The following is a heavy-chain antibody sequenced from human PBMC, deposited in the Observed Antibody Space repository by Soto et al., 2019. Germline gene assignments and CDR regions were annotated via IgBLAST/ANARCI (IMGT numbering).Heavy chain of an antibody. V-gene: IGHV4-4*02. Sequence: SETLSLTCAVSGGSISSTNWWSWVRQTPGKGLEWIGEVYQTGSTNYNPSLKSRATISIDKSQNQFSLKLTQMTAADTAMYYCAGVPPGAKFDYWGQGILVTVSS. CDR3: AGVPPGAKFDY. D-gene: IGHD2-15*01. CDR2: VYQTGST. CDR1: GGSISSTNW. J-gene: IGHJ4*02.